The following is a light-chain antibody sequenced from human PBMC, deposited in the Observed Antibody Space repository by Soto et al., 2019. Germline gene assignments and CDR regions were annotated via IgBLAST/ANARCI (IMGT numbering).Light chain of an antibody. Sequence: EIVLTQSPGTLSLSPGERATLSCRASQTLSTNSLAWYQQRLGQTPRLLIYAASTRDTDIPDRFNGSGSGTDFALTISRLEPEDFAVYYCQQRSNWPPWTFGQGTKVEIK. CDR3: QQRSNWPPWT. CDR1: QTLSTNS. CDR2: AAS. J-gene: IGKJ1*01. V-gene: IGKV3D-20*02.